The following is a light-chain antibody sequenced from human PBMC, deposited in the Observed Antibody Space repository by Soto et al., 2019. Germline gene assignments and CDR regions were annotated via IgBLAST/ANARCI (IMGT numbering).Light chain of an antibody. CDR3: NSHTSGDFRV. V-gene: IGLV2-14*01. J-gene: IGLJ1*01. Sequence: QSALTQPASVSGSPGQSITISCTGTSSDVGRYNHVSWYQHHPGKAPKLLISEVSKRPSGVSNRFSGSKSDYTASLTISGLQAEDEADYYCNSHTSGDFRVFGTWTKLTVL. CDR2: EVS. CDR1: SSDVGRYNH.